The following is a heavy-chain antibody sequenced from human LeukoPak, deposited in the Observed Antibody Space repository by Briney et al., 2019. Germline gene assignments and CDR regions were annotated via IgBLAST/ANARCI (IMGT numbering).Heavy chain of an antibody. V-gene: IGHV3-23*01. CDR1: GFTFDDYG. CDR2: ISGSGGST. Sequence: GGSLRLSCAASGFTFDDYGMSWVRHAPGKGLEWVSAISGSGGSTYYADSVKGRFTISRDNSKNTLYLQMNSLRAEDTAVYYCAKEKGIAAAAIFDYWGQGTLVTVSS. CDR3: AKEKGIAAAAIFDY. D-gene: IGHD6-13*01. J-gene: IGHJ4*02.